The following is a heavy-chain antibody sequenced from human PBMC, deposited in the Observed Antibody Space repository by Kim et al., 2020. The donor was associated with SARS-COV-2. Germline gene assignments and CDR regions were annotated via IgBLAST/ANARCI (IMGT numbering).Heavy chain of an antibody. J-gene: IGHJ3*01. Sequence: DYAGSLKSRITINAATSKNQFSLQLNSVSPEDTAVYDCARDTPGQKAYDFWGQGTMVTVSS. V-gene: IGHV6-1*01. CDR3: ARDTPGQKAYDF.